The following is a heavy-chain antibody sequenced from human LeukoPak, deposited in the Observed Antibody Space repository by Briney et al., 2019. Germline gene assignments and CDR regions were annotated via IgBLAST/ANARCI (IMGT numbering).Heavy chain of an antibody. CDR3: ARGGSGSYSNDY. CDR2: IWYDGSNK. J-gene: IGHJ4*02. Sequence: GRSLRLSCAASGFTFSSYGMHWVRQAPGKGLEWVAVIWYDGSNKYYADSVKGRFTISRDNSKNTLYLQMNSLRAEDTAVYYRARGGSGSYSNDYWGQGTLVTVSS. CDR1: GFTFSSYG. D-gene: IGHD3-10*01. V-gene: IGHV3-33*01.